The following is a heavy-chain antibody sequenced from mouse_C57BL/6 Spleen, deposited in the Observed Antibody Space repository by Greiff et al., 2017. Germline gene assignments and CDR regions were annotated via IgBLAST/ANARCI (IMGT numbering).Heavy chain of an antibody. CDR3: ARSSLAGIDWCFDV. V-gene: IGHV1-72*01. Sequence: QVQLQQPGAELVKPGASVKLSCKASGYTFTSYWMHWVQQRPGRGLEWIGRIDPNSGGTKYNEKFKSKATLTVDKPSSTAYLQLSSLTSEDSAVYYFARSSLAGIDWCFDVWGTGTTVTVSS. CDR1: GYTFTSYW. CDR2: IDPNSGGT. J-gene: IGHJ1*03. D-gene: IGHD4-1*01.